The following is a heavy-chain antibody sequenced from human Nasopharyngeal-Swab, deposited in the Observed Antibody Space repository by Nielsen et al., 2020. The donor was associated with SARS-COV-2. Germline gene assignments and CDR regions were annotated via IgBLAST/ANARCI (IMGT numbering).Heavy chain of an antibody. CDR3: ASSIVVVVAALDAFDI. CDR1: GFTVSSNY. J-gene: IGHJ3*02. CDR2: IYSGGST. D-gene: IGHD2-15*01. Sequence: GGSLRLSCAASGFTVSSNYMSWVRQAPGKGLEWVSVIYSGGSTYYADSVKGRFTISRDNSKNTLHLQMNSLRAEDTAVYYCASSIVVVVAALDAFDIWGQGTMVTVSS. V-gene: IGHV3-66*01.